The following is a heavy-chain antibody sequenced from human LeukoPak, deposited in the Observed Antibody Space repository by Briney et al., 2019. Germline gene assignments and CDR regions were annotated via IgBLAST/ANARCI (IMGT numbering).Heavy chain of an antibody. CDR3: ARDTDYYGSGRHGYFDH. CDR1: GLPISNNF. Sequence: PGGSLRLSCAASGLPISNNFMGWVRQAPGKGLEWVSLIYSGGSTYSADSVKGRFTISRDNSKNTLHLQMNNLRAEDTAVYYCARDTDYYGSGRHGYFDHWGQGTLVTVSS. V-gene: IGHV3-66*01. D-gene: IGHD3-10*01. J-gene: IGHJ1*01. CDR2: IYSGGST.